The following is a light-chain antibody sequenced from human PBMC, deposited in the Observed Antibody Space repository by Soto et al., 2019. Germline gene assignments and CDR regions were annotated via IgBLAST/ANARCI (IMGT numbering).Light chain of an antibody. CDR1: SSNIGSNY. CDR3: VAWDGSLSVWV. CDR2: SNN. Sequence: QSVLTQPHSASGTPGQRVTISCSGSSSNIGSNYVFWYQQLPGTAPKLLVYSNNQRPSGVPDRFSGSKSGTSASLAISGLRSEDEADYYCVAWDGSLSVWVFAGGTKLTVL. V-gene: IGLV1-47*02. J-gene: IGLJ3*02.